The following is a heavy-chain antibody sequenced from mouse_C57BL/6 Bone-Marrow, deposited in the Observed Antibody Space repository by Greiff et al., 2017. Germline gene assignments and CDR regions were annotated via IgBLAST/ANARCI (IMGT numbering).Heavy chain of an antibody. Sequence: QVQLQQSGAELARPGASVKLSCKASGYTFTSYGISWVKQRTGQGLEWIGEIYPRSGNTYYNEKFKGKATLTADKSSSTAYMELRSLTSEDSAVYFCARGGSYYGNYEFAYWGQGTLVTVSA. D-gene: IGHD2-1*01. J-gene: IGHJ3*01. V-gene: IGHV1-81*01. CDR1: GYTFTSYG. CDR2: IYPRSGNT. CDR3: ARGGSYYGNYEFAY.